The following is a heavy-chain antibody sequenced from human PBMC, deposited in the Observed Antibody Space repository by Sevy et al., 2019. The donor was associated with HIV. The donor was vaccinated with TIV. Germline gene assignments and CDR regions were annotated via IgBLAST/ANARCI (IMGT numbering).Heavy chain of an antibody. CDR2: INQDGSRK. V-gene: IGHV3-7*01. D-gene: IGHD3-16*01. Sequence: GGSLRLSCVASGFTFSSSWMTWVRQAPGKGPEYVANINQDGSRKDQLDSVKGRFTISRVNARNSLYLQMNGLRVEDTAMYYCAGDPAYGAYDIWGQGAMVTVSS. CDR3: AGDPAYGAYDI. J-gene: IGHJ3*02. CDR1: GFTFSSSW.